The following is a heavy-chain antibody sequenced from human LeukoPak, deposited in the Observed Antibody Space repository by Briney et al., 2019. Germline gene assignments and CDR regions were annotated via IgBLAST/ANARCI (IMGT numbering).Heavy chain of an antibody. CDR2: IFYSGST. D-gene: IGHD3-3*01. CDR1: DGSMSSYY. CDR3: ARAFYYDFWSGIEWLPAHYFDY. V-gene: IGHV4-59*01. Sequence: SETLSLTCTVSDGSMSSYYWSWIRQSPGKGLEWIGYIFYSGSTKYNPSLKSRVTLSVDTSKNQFSVRLSSVTAADAAIYYCARAFYYDFWSGIEWLPAHYFDYWGQGTLVTVSS. J-gene: IGHJ4*02.